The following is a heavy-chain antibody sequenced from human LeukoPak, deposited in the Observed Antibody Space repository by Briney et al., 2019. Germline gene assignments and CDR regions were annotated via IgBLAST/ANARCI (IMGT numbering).Heavy chain of an antibody. CDR3: ARALPHRRLMDTTMEQHWFDP. V-gene: IGHV1-46*01. J-gene: IGHJ5*02. CDR1: GNTFSSSA. D-gene: IGHD5-18*01. Sequence: ASVKVSCKASGNTFSSSALNWVRQAPGQGLEWMGLINPSGGSTRYAQKFQSRVTMTRDMSTSTVYMELSSLRSEDTAVYYCARALPHRRLMDTTMEQHWFDPWGQGTLVTVSS. CDR2: INPSGGST.